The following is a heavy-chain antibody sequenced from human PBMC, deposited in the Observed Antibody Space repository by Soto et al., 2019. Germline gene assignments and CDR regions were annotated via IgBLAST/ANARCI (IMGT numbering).Heavy chain of an antibody. CDR2: INSDGSST. D-gene: IGHD3-22*01. CDR1: GFTFSSYW. V-gene: IGHV3-74*01. J-gene: IGHJ6*02. Sequence: EVQLVESGGGLVQPGGSLRLSCAASGFTFSSYWMHWVRQAPGKGLVWVSRINSDGSSTSYADSVKGRFTISRDNAKNTLYLQMNSLRAEDTAVYYCARARYQYYYDSSGYYHDYYYYGMDVWGQGTTVTVSS. CDR3: ARARYQYYYDSSGYYHDYYYYGMDV.